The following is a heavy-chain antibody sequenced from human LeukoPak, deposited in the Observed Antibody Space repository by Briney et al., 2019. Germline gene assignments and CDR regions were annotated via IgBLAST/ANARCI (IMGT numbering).Heavy chain of an antibody. CDR2: IYYSGST. CDR1: GVSISSSSYY. J-gene: IGHJ4*02. D-gene: IGHD3-10*01. V-gene: IGHV4-39*01. Sequence: PSETLSLTCTVSGVSISSSSYYWGWIRQPPGKGLEWIGSIYYSGSTYYNPSPKSRVTISVDTSKNQFSLKLSSVTAADTAVYYCAGGSGSYFFRYWGQGTLVTVSS. CDR3: AGGSGSYFFRY.